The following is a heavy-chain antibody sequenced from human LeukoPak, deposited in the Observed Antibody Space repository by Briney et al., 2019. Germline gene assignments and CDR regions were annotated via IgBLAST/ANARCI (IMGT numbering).Heavy chain of an antibody. V-gene: IGHV4-39*01. CDR3: ALGPAAPNWFDP. CDR2: IYYSGST. CDR1: GGSISSSSYY. D-gene: IGHD2-2*01. Sequence: SETLSLTCTVSGGSISSSSYYWGWIRQPPGKGLEWIGSIYYSGSTYYNPSLKSRVTISVDTSKNQFSLKLSSVTAADTAVYYCALGPAAPNWFDPWGQGTLVTVSS. J-gene: IGHJ5*02.